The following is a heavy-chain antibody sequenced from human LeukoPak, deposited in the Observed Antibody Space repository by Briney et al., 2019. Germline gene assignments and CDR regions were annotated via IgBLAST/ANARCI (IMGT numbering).Heavy chain of an antibody. D-gene: IGHD3-16*02. CDR1: GYTFTGYY. Sequence: ASVKVSCKASGYTFTGYYMHWVRQAPGQGLEWMGWINPNSGGTNYAQKFQGWVTMTRDTSISTAYMELRSLRSDDTAVYYCARDKDFIVGDYWGQGTLVTVSS. J-gene: IGHJ4*02. CDR2: INPNSGGT. CDR3: ARDKDFIVGDY. V-gene: IGHV1-2*04.